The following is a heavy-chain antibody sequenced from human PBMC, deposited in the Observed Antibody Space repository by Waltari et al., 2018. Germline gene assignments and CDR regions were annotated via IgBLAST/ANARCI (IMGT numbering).Heavy chain of an antibody. CDR1: GFTFSSYE. J-gene: IGHJ6*02. D-gene: IGHD3-10*01. CDR3: ARVSGELLYYYYGMDV. V-gene: IGHV3-48*03. Sequence: EVQLVESGGGLVQPGGSLRLYCAASGFTFSSYEMNWVRQAPGKGLEWVSYISSSGSTIYYADSVKGRFTISRDNAKNSLYLQMNSLRAEDTAVYYCARVSGELLYYYYGMDVWGQGTTVTVSS. CDR2: ISSSGSTI.